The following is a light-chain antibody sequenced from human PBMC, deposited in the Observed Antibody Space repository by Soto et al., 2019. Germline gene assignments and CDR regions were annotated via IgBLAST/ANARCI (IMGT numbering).Light chain of an antibody. CDR1: QSVRTTY. CDR2: NAS. J-gene: IGKJ1*01. V-gene: IGKV3-20*01. CDR3: QQYSSSQGWT. Sequence: EIVSTQSPGTLSLSPGERATLSCRASQSVRTTYLAWYQQKPGQAPRLLIYNASNRTTGIPDRFSGSGSGTDFTLTINRLEPADFAVYFCQQYSSSQGWTFGQGTKVDIK.